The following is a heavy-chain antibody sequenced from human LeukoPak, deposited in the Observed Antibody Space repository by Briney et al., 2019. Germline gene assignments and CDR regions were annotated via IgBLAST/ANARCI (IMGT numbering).Heavy chain of an antibody. V-gene: IGHV4-34*01. Sequence: PSETLSLTCAVYGGSFSGYYWSWIRQPPGKGLEWIGEINHSGSTNYNPSLKSRVTISVDTSKNQFSLKLSSVTAADTAVYYCARRGTIAVPVFWFDPWGQGTLVIVSS. D-gene: IGHD6-19*01. CDR1: GGSFSGYY. CDR3: ARRGTIAVPVFWFDP. CDR2: INHSGST. J-gene: IGHJ5*02.